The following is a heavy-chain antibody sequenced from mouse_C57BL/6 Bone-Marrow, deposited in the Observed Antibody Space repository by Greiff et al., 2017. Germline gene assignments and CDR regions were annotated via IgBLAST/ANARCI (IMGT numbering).Heavy chain of an antibody. CDR2: IHPNSGST. CDR3: ARRSEIYYDYDY. Sequence: QVQLKQPGAELVKPGASVKLSCKASGYTFTSYWMHWVKQRPGQGLEWIGMIHPNSGSTNYNEKFKSKATLTVDKSSSTAYMQLSSLTSEDSAVYYCARRSEIYYDYDYWGQGTTLTVSS. J-gene: IGHJ2*01. V-gene: IGHV1-64*01. D-gene: IGHD2-4*01. CDR1: GYTFTSYW.